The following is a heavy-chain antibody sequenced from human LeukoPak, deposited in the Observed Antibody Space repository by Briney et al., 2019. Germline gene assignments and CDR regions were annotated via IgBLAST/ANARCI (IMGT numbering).Heavy chain of an antibody. Sequence: GGSLRLSCAASGFTFITYAMSWVRQAPGKGLEWVSSISNSGGSTYYADSVRGRFTISRDNSKNTLYLQMNSLRAEDTAVYYCAKSPWIQLWVTFDYWGQGTLVTVSS. J-gene: IGHJ4*02. CDR2: ISNSGGST. V-gene: IGHV3-23*01. D-gene: IGHD5-18*01. CDR1: GFTFITYA. CDR3: AKSPWIQLWVTFDY.